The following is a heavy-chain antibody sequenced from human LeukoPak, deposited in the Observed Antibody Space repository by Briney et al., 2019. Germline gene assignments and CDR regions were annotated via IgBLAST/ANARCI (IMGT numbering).Heavy chain of an antibody. CDR1: GFTFSSYA. D-gene: IGHD1-26*01. Sequence: GGSLRLSCAASGFTFSSYAMSWVRQAPGKGLEWVSGITGSGSGTYYADSVKGRFTISRDNAKNSLYLQMNSLRAEDTAVYYCARRGLGSAYFDYWGQGTLVTVSS. V-gene: IGHV3-23*01. J-gene: IGHJ4*02. CDR3: ARRGLGSAYFDY. CDR2: ITGSGSGT.